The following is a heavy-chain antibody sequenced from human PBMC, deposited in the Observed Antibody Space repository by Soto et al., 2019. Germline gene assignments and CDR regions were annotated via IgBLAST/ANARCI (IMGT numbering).Heavy chain of an antibody. CDR2: IYYSGST. J-gene: IGHJ2*01. Sequence: QVQLQESGPGLVKPSETLSLTCTVSGGSVSSGSYYWSWIRQPPGKGLEWIGYIYYSGSTNYNPSLKSRVTISVDTSKNQFSLTLSSVTAADTAVYYCAMRNYGDYPSWYFDLWGRGTLVTVSS. CDR3: AMRNYGDYPSWYFDL. CDR1: GGSVSSGSYY. D-gene: IGHD4-17*01. V-gene: IGHV4-61*01.